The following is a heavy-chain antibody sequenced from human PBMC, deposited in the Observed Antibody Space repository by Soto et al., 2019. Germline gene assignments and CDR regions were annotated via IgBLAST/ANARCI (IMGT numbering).Heavy chain of an antibody. CDR3: ARGIMGGSSWHGAYYYYYGMDV. D-gene: IGHD6-13*01. CDR1: GGSFSGYY. Sequence: SETLSLTCAVYGGSFSGYYWSWIRQPPGKGLEWIGEINHSGSTNYNPSLKSRVTISVDTSKNQFSLKLSSVTAADTAVYYCARGIMGGSSWHGAYYYYYGMDVWGQGTTVTVSS. CDR2: INHSGST. V-gene: IGHV4-34*01. J-gene: IGHJ6*02.